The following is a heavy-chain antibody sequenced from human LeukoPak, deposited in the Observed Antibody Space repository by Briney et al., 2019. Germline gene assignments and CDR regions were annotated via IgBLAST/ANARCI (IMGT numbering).Heavy chain of an antibody. CDR3: ARDPLWFDP. Sequence: GGTLRLSCAASGFTFSSCAMSWVRQAPGKGLEWVSAISDSGAYTYYADSVKGRFTISRDNSKNTLYLQMNSLRAEDTAVYYCARDPLWFDPWGQGTLVTVSS. J-gene: IGHJ5*02. V-gene: IGHV3-23*01. CDR2: ISDSGAYT. CDR1: GFTFSSCA.